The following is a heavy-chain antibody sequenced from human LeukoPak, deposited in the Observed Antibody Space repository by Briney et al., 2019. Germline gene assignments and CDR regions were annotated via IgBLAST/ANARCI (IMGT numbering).Heavy chain of an antibody. V-gene: IGHV3-66*01. CDR3: ARGNWSGSYYLFDY. J-gene: IGHJ4*02. CDR1: GFTVSSNY. CDR2: IYSGCST. D-gene: IGHD1-26*01. Sequence: GGSLRLSCAASGFTVSSNYMSWVRQAPGKGMEWVSVIYSGCSTYYADSVKGRFTISRDNSKNTLYLQMNSLRAEDTAVYYCARGNWSGSYYLFDYWGQGTLVTVSS.